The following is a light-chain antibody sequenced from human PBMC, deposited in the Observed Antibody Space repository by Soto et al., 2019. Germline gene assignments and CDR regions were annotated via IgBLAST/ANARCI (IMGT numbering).Light chain of an antibody. V-gene: IGKV3-20*01. CDR3: QQHLGRHT. J-gene: IGKJ1*01. Sequence: PGERATLSFRASQSFSSNFLAWYQQQPGQTPRLLIYGASNRATGIPARFSGSGSGTDFTLTISSLEPEDYAVYYCQQHLGRHTFGQGTKVDIK. CDR1: QSFSSNF. CDR2: GAS.